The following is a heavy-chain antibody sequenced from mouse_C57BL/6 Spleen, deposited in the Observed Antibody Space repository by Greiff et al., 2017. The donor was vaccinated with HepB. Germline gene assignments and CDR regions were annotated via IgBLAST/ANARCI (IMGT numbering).Heavy chain of an antibody. Sequence: VQLQQSGPELVKPGASVKIPCKASGYTFTDYNMDWVKQSHGKSLEWIGDINPNNGGTIYNQKFKGKATLTVDKSSSTAYMELRSLTSEDTAVYYCARLAYYGSSYGWYFDVWGTGTTVTVSS. V-gene: IGHV1-18*01. D-gene: IGHD1-1*01. CDR1: GYTFTDYN. J-gene: IGHJ1*03. CDR2: INPNNGGT. CDR3: ARLAYYGSSYGWYFDV.